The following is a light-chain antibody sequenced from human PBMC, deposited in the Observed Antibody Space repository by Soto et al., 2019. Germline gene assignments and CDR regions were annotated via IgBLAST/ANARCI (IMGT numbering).Light chain of an antibody. Sequence: EIVLTQSPGTLSLSPGETATLSCSASESVSSSYLAWYQQKPGQAPRLLIYGASSRATGIPDRFSGSGSGTDFTLTISRLEPEDVAVYYCQQYGSSPRTFGQGTKVDIK. V-gene: IGKV3-20*01. J-gene: IGKJ1*01. CDR3: QQYGSSPRT. CDR1: ESVSSSY. CDR2: GAS.